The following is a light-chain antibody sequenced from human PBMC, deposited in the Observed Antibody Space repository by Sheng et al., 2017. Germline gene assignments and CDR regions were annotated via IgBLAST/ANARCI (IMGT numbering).Light chain of an antibody. V-gene: IGLV8-61*01. Sequence: QTVVTQEPSFSVSPGGTVTITCALSSGSVSTRYYPSWYQQTPGQAPRTLIYSTNIRSFGVPDRFSGSILGNKAALTITGAQADDESDYYCMLHMGPGTSLFGGGTKLTVL. J-gene: IGLJ2*01. CDR3: MLHMGPGTSL. CDR1: SGSVSTRYY. CDR2: STN.